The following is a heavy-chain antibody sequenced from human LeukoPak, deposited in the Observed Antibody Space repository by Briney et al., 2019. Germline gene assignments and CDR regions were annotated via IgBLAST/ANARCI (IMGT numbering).Heavy chain of an antibody. J-gene: IGHJ4*02. Sequence: PSETLSLTCTVSGGSISSYYWSWIRQPPGKGLEWIGYFSYTGSTNYNPSLRSRVAISADTSKNQFSLRLSSVTAADTAVYYCVRYCSSASCYEVGRYIDYWGQGTLVTVSA. CDR1: GGSISSYY. CDR2: FSYTGST. CDR3: VRYCSSASCYEVGRYIDY. V-gene: IGHV4-59*08. D-gene: IGHD2-2*01.